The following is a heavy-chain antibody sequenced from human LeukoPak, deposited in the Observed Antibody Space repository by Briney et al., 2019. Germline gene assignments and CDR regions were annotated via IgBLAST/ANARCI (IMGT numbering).Heavy chain of an antibody. CDR2: ISAYNGNT. CDR1: GGTFSSYA. D-gene: IGHD2-2*01. V-gene: IGHV1-18*01. J-gene: IGHJ6*02. Sequence: ASVKVSCKASGGTFSSYAISWVRQAPGQGLEWMGWISAYNGNTNYAQKLQGRVTMTTDTSTSTAYMELRSLRSDDTAVYYCARDPCSSTSCYVNYYYYGMDVWGQGTTVTVSS. CDR3: ARDPCSSTSCYVNYYYYGMDV.